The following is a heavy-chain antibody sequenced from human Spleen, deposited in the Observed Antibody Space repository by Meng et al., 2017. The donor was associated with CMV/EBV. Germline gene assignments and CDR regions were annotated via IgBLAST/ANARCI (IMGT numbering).Heavy chain of an antibody. CDR2: IYPGDSDT. D-gene: IGHD6-19*01. V-gene: IGHV5-51*01. Sequence: KVSCKGSGYSFTSYWIGWVRQMHGKGLEWMGIIYPGDSDTRYSPSFQGQVTISADKSISTAYLQWSSLKASDTAMYYCARREWLVRDAFDIWGQGTLVTVSS. CDR3: ARREWLVRDAFDI. CDR1: GYSFTSYW. J-gene: IGHJ3*02.